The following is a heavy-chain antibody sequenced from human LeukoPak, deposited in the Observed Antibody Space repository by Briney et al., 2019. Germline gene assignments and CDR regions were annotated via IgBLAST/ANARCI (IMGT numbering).Heavy chain of an antibody. V-gene: IGHV3-30*02. CDR3: AKPSDILTGYYNPEYFQQ. J-gene: IGHJ1*01. D-gene: IGHD3-9*01. CDR2: IRYGGSNK. Sequence: GGSLRLSCAASGFTLSSYGMHWVRQAPGRGLEGVAYIRYGGSNKYYAHSVKGRFTISRDNSKITLYLQMNSLRAHDPVVYYCAKPSDILTGYYNPEYFQQGGEGTLVTVSS. CDR1: GFTLSSYG.